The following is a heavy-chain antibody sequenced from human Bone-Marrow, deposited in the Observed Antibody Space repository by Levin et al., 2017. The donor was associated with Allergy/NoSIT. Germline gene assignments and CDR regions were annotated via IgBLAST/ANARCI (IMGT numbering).Heavy chain of an antibody. CDR2: IDPSDSYT. J-gene: IGHJ5*02. CDR3: ARLRPACSSTSCYNYNWFDP. Sequence: RGESLKISCKGSGYSFTSYWISWVRQMPGKGLEWMGRIDPSDSYTNYSPSFQGHVTISADKSISTAYLQWSSLKASDTAMYYCARLRPACSSTSCYNYNWFDPWGQGTLVTVSS. V-gene: IGHV5-10-1*01. D-gene: IGHD2-2*02. CDR1: GYSFTSYW.